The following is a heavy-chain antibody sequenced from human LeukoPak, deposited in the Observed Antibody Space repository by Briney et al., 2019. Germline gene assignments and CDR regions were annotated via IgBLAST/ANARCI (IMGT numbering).Heavy chain of an antibody. Sequence: GGSLRLSCAASGFTVSSNHMSWVRQAPGKGLEWVSVIYTSGGTYHADSVRGRFTISRDNSKNTLYLQMNSLRAEDTAVYYCASSKYYFDYWGQGTLVTVSS. D-gene: IGHD2/OR15-2a*01. CDR2: IYTSGGT. CDR3: ASSKYYFDY. J-gene: IGHJ4*02. V-gene: IGHV3-53*01. CDR1: GFTVSSNH.